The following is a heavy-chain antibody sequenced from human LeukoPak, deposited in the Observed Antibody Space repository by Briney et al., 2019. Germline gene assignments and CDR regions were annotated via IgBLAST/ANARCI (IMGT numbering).Heavy chain of an antibody. CDR1: GFTFSDYY. CDR3: ARRTLPPPGCSSTSCPSPDDAFDI. V-gene: IGHV3-11*04. D-gene: IGHD2-2*01. Sequence: PGGSLRLSCAASGFTFSDYYMSWIRQAPGKGLEWVSYISSSGSNIYYADSVKGRFTISRDNAKNSLYLQMNSLRAEDTAVYYCARRTLPPPGCSSTSCPSPDDAFDIWGQGTMVTVSS. J-gene: IGHJ3*02. CDR2: ISSSGSNI.